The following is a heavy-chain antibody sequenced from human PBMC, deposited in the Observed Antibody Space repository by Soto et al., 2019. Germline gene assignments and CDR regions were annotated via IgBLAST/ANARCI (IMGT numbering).Heavy chain of an antibody. D-gene: IGHD3-9*01. V-gene: IGHV4-4*02. Sequence: SETLSLTCAVSGGSISSSNWWSWVRQPPGKGLEWIGEIYHSGSTNYNPSLKSRVTISVDKSKNQFSLKLSSVTAADTAVYYCARSGVLRYFDWLLPPYFDYWGQGTLVTVSS. CDR1: GGSISSSNW. CDR3: ARSGVLRYFDWLLPPYFDY. CDR2: IYHSGST. J-gene: IGHJ4*02.